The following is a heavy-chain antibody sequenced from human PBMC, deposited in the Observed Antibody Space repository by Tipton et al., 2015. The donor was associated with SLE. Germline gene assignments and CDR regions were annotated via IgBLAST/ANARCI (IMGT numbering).Heavy chain of an antibody. CDR2: IYTSGST. CDR3: ARDRPDYYFDY. D-gene: IGHD1-14*01. J-gene: IGHJ4*02. V-gene: IGHV4-61*09. CDR1: GGSISSGSYY. Sequence: TLSLTCTVSGGSISSGSYYWSWIRQPAGKGLEWIGYIYTSGSTNYNPSLKSRVTISVDTSKNQFSLKLSSVTAADTAVYYCARDRPDYYFDYWGQGILVTVSS.